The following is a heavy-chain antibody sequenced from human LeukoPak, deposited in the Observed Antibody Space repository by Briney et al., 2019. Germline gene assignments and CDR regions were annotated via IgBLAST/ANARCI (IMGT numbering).Heavy chain of an antibody. CDR2: VSNSGDYI. Sequence: NXGRQAPXKXREWVSSVSNSGDYIHYADSLKCRFTISRDNSKNSLYLQMNSLRAEDTAVYYCARALIGYYFYYWGQGTLVTVSS. D-gene: IGHD2-8*01. V-gene: IGHV3-21*06. CDR3: ARALIGYYFYY. J-gene: IGHJ4*02.